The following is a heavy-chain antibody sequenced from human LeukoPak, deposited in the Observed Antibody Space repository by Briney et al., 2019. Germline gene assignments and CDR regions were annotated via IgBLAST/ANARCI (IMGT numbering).Heavy chain of an antibody. CDR3: ARSFLMSFGELLSGGFDV. J-gene: IGHJ3*01. CDR2: ISYDGSNK. D-gene: IGHD3-10*01. Sequence: PGGSLRLSCAASGFTFRSYAMHGVRQAPEKGGEGGAVISYDGSNKYYADSVKGRFTISRDNAKDSLFLQMNSLRAEDTAVYFCARSFLMSFGELLSGGFDVWGQGPMVTVSS. V-gene: IGHV3-30-3*01. CDR1: GFTFRSYA.